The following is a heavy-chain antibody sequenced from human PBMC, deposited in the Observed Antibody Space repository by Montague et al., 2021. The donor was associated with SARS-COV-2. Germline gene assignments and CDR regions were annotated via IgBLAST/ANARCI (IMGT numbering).Heavy chain of an antibody. V-gene: IGHV4-39*01. CDR1: GGTVSSSSYY. CDR3: ARHITGSGNAFDV. J-gene: IGHJ3*01. CDR2: IYYTGST. D-gene: IGHD3-10*01. Sequence: SETLSLTCTVSGGTVSSSSYYWGWIRQPPGKGLEWIGSIYYTGSTYYNPSLKSRVTISVDTSKSQFSLKLSSVTAADTAVYYCARHITGSGNAFDVWGQGTMDIVSS.